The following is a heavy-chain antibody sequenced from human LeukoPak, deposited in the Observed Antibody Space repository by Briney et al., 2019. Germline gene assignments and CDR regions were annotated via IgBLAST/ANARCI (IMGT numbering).Heavy chain of an antibody. D-gene: IGHD6-25*01. CDR2: ISSSSSYI. Sequence: GGSLRLFCAASGFTFSSYSMNWVRQAPGKGLEWVSSISSSSSYIYYADSVKGRFTISRDNAKNSLYLQMNSLRAEDTAVYYCARISGRARDAFDIWGQGTMVTVSS. CDR3: ARISGRARDAFDI. V-gene: IGHV3-21*01. J-gene: IGHJ3*02. CDR1: GFTFSSYS.